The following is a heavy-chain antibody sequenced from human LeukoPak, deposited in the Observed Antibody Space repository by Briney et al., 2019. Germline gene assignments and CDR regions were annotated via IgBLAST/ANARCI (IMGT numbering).Heavy chain of an antibody. Sequence: ASVKVSCKASGYTFSGHYLHWVRQAPGQGLEWMGRINPNTGVTQYTENFQGRVTMTGDTSISTAYMELNGLRSDDTAIYYCARTWIQLFTPGFDLWGQGTLVTVSS. V-gene: IGHV1-2*06. CDR3: ARTWIQLFTPGFDL. J-gene: IGHJ4*02. D-gene: IGHD5-18*01. CDR2: INPNTGVT. CDR1: GYTFSGHY.